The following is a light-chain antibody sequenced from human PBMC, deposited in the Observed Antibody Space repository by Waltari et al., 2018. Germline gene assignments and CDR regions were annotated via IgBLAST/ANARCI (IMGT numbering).Light chain of an antibody. CDR2: GAS. Sequence: VLTQSPGTLSLSPGERVTLSCRASQSLTKRYLAWYQQKPGQAPRLLIYGASSRAAGIPVRFSGSGSGTDFTLTISRLEPEDFAVYYCQQYGSSILYTFGQGTKLEIK. CDR1: QSLTKRY. V-gene: IGKV3-20*01. J-gene: IGKJ2*01. CDR3: QQYGSSILYT.